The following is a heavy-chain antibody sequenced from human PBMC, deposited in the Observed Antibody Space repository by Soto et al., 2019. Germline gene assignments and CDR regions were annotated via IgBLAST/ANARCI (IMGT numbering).Heavy chain of an antibody. CDR3: ARDLGGWPDY. V-gene: IGHV1-69*04. Sequence: SVKVSCKASGGTFSSYTISWVRQAPGQGREWMGRIIPILGIANYAQKFQGRVTITRDTSASTAYMELSSLRFEYTAVYYCARDLGGWPDYWGQGTLVTVSS. D-gene: IGHD2-15*01. J-gene: IGHJ4*02. CDR1: GGTFSSYT. CDR2: IIPILGIA.